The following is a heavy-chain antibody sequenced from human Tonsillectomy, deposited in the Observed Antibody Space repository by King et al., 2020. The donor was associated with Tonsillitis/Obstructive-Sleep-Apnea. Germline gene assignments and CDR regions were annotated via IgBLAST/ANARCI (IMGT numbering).Heavy chain of an antibody. V-gene: IGHV4-34*01. D-gene: IGHD3-3*01. Sequence: VQLQQWGAGLLKPSETLSLTCAVYGGSFSGYYWSWIRQPPGKGLEWIGEINHSGSTNYNPSLKSRVTISVDTSKNQFSLKLSSVTAADTAVYYCARGVTPRAVYYDFWRGYLSWFDPWGQGTLVTVTS. CDR2: INHSGST. CDR1: GGSFSGYY. CDR3: ARGVTPRAVYYDFWRGYLSWFDP. J-gene: IGHJ5*02.